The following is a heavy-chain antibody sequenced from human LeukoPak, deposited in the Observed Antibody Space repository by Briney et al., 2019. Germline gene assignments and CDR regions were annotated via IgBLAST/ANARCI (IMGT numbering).Heavy chain of an antibody. CDR2: IDTSDSYT. J-gene: IGHJ5*02. CDR1: GYRFTSYW. CDR3: ARQYSGYDSWFDP. D-gene: IGHD5-12*01. Sequence: GESLRISCKGSGYRFTSYWISWVRQMPGKGLEWLGRIDTSDSYTNYSPSFQGHVTISADKSISTAYLQWSSLKASDTAMYYCARQYSGYDSWFDPWGQGTLVTVPS. V-gene: IGHV5-10-1*01.